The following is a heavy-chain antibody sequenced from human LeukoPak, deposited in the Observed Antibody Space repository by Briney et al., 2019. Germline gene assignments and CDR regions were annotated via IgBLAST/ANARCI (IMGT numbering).Heavy chain of an antibody. V-gene: IGHV1-69*13. CDR2: IIPIFGTA. CDR3: ARSRRNYYDSSGYYYFDY. CDR1: GGTFSSYA. J-gene: IGHJ4*02. Sequence: SVKVSCRASGGTFSSYAISWVRQAPGQGLEWMGGIIPIFGTANYAQKFQGRVTITADESTSTAYMELSSLRSEDTAVYYCARSRRNYYDSSGYYYFDYWGQGTLVTVSS. D-gene: IGHD3-22*01.